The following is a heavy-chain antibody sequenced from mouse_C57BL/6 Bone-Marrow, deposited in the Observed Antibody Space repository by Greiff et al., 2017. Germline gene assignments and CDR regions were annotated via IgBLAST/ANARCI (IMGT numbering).Heavy chain of an antibody. J-gene: IGHJ4*01. D-gene: IGHD2-4*01. CDR3: ARGGIYYDYDYYAMDY. CDR1: GYTFTSYG. CDR2: IYPRSGNT. V-gene: IGHV1-81*01. Sequence: QVQLQQSGAELARPGASVKLSCKASGYTFTSYGISWVKQRTGQGLEWIGEIYPRSGNTYYNEKFKGKATLTADKSSSTAYMELRSLTSEDSAVYFCARGGIYYDYDYYAMDYWGQGTSVTVSS.